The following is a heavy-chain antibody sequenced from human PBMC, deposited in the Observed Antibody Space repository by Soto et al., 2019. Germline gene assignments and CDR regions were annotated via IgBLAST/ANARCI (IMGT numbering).Heavy chain of an antibody. Sequence: TLSLTCTVSGGSISSGGYYWSWIRQPPGKGLEWIGYIYHSGSTYYNPSLKSRVTISVDTSKNQFSLKLSSVTAADTAVYYCAREGSGYPFDYWGQGTLVTVSS. CDR1: GGSISSGGYY. D-gene: IGHD3-22*01. CDR3: AREGSGYPFDY. CDR2: IYHSGST. V-gene: IGHV4-30-2*05. J-gene: IGHJ4*02.